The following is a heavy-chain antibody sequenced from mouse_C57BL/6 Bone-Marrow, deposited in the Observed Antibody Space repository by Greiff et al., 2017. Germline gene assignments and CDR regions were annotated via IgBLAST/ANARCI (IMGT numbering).Heavy chain of an antibody. V-gene: IGHV1-54*01. CDR2: INPGSGGT. CDR3: AIWLRRKGFAY. D-gene: IGHD2-2*01. Sequence: QVHVKRSGAELVRPGTSVKVSCKASGYAFTNYLIEWVKQRPGQGLEWIGVINPGSGGTNYNEKFKGKATLTADKSSSTAYMQLSSLTSEDSAVYFCAIWLRRKGFAYWGQGTLVTVSA. J-gene: IGHJ3*01. CDR1: GYAFTNYL.